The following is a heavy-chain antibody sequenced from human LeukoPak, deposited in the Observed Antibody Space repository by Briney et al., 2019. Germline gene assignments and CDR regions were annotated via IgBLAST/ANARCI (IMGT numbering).Heavy chain of an antibody. CDR3: AKMQGYFDY. CDR1: GSIPFNSYS. J-gene: IGHJ4*02. CDR2: ITSSGETT. V-gene: IGHV3-23*01. Sequence: GRSPRLSCAASGSIPFNSYSMSWVRQAPGKGLEWVSAITSSGETTYYADSVKGRFTISRDNPKNMVYLQMNSLRAEDAATYYCAKMQGYFDYWGQGSLVTVSS.